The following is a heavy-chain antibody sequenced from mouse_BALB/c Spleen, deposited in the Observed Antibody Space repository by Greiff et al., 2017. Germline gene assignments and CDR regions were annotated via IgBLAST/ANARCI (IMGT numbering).Heavy chain of an antibody. CDR2: ISNGGGST. J-gene: IGHJ1*01. V-gene: IGHV5-12-2*01. CDR3: ARGSAQLYFDV. D-gene: IGHD3-2*02. Sequence: EVQLVESGGGLVQPGGSLKLSCAASGFTFSSYTMSWVRQTPEKRLEWVAYISNGGGSTYYPDTVKGRFTISRDNAKNTLNLQMSSLKSEDTAMYYCARGSAQLYFDVWGAGTTVTVSS. CDR1: GFTFSSYT.